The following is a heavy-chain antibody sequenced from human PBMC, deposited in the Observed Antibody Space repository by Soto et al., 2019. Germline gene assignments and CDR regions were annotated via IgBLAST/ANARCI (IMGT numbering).Heavy chain of an antibody. D-gene: IGHD5-12*01. CDR1: GFTFSSYE. J-gene: IGHJ3*02. V-gene: IGHV3-48*03. Sequence: GGSLRLSCAASGFTFSSYEMNWFRQAPGKGLEWVSYISSSGSTIYYADSVKGRFTISRDNAKNSLYLQMNSLRAEDTAVYYCARDGYTTDAFDIWGQGTMVTVSS. CDR2: ISSSGSTI. CDR3: ARDGYTTDAFDI.